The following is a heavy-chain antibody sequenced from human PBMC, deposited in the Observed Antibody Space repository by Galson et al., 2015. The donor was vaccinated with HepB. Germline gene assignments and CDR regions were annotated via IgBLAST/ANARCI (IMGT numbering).Heavy chain of an antibody. CDR1: GFTFAGFP. V-gene: IGHV3-23*01. CDR3: AREGAGDNLWNAFDY. J-gene: IGHJ4*02. CDR2: ISDSGGST. Sequence: SLRLSCAASGFTFAGFPMSWVRQAPGKGLECVSSISDSGGSTYYADSVKGRFTISRDNSKNTLHLQMNSLRADDTAVYYCAREGAGDNLWNAFDYWGQGTLVTVSS. D-gene: IGHD3-3*01.